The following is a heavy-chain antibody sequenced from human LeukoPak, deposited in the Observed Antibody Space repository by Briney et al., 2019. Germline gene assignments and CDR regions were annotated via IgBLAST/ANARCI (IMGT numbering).Heavy chain of an antibody. CDR3: ARSIAVAGKGIDY. V-gene: IGHV4-59*01. CDR2: VYFSGST. J-gene: IGHJ4*02. Sequence: SETLSLTCTVSSGSINGYYWSWIRQPPGKGLELIGYVYFSGSTKYNPSLESRVTISLDTSKNQFSLKLRYVKDADTAVYYCARSIAVAGKGIDYRGKGTLVTVSS. CDR1: SGSINGYY. D-gene: IGHD6-19*01.